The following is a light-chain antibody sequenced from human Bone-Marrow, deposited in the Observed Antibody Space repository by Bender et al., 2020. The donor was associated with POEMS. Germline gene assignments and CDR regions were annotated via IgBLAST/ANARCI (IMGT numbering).Light chain of an antibody. V-gene: IGLV2-14*03. CDR1: DSDIGGYDF. Sequence: QSALTQPASVSGSPGQSIAISCAGADSDIGGYDFVSWYQHHPGEVPKLLIYDVAYRPSGVSNRFSGSKSGNTASLTISGLQAEDEADYYCSSYTSSSTVVFGGGTKLTVL. J-gene: IGLJ2*01. CDR2: DVA. CDR3: SSYTSSSTVV.